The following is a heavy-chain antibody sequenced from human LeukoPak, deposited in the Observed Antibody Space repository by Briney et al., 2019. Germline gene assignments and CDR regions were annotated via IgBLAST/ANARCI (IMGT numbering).Heavy chain of an antibody. J-gene: IGHJ4*02. CDR1: GYSFTSYW. D-gene: IGHD3-10*01. CDR3: ARRYYYGSGSSFDY. CDR2: IYPGDSNT. Sequence: GESLKISGKGSGYSFTSYWIRWVRQIPGKGLECMGIIYPGDSNTRYSQSLQGKVTISAAKSISHASLQWSSLKASDTAMYYCARRYYYGSGSSFDYWGQGTLVTVSS. V-gene: IGHV5-51*03.